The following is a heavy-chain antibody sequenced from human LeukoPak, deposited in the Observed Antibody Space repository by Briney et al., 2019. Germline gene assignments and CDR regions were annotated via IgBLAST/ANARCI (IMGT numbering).Heavy chain of an antibody. D-gene: IGHD3-10*01. CDR2: ISSSGSTI. CDR1: GFTFSSYG. Sequence: KAGGSLRLSCAASGFTFSSYGMSWIRQAPGKGLEWVSFISSSGSTIYYADSVKGRFTISRDNAKNSLYLQMNSLRAEDTAVYYCARERRELPPYYYYYMDVWGKGTTVTISS. CDR3: ARERRELPPYYYYYMDV. V-gene: IGHV3-11*01. J-gene: IGHJ6*03.